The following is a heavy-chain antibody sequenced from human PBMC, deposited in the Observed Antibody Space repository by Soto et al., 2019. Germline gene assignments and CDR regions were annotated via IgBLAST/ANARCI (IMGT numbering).Heavy chain of an antibody. CDR1: GFTFSNAW. Sequence: EVQLVESGGGLVKPGGSLRLSCAASGFTFSNAWMSWVRQAPGKGLEWVGRIKSKTDGGTTDYAAPVKGRFTISRDDSKNTLYLQMNSLKTEDTAVYYCTTDLGYSSSWRVDYWGQGTLVTVSS. D-gene: IGHD6-13*01. V-gene: IGHV3-15*01. CDR2: IKSKTDGGTT. J-gene: IGHJ4*02. CDR3: TTDLGYSSSWRVDY.